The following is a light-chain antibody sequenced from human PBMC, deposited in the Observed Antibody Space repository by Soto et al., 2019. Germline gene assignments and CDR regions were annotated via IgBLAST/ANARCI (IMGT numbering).Light chain of an antibody. CDR3: QQRYSWPLT. CDR2: DTS. CDR1: QTISSL. V-gene: IGKV3-11*01. Sequence: EIVLTQFPATLSLSPGERATLSWRASQTISSLLAWYQQKPGQAPRLLIYDTSNRASGIPARFSGSGSGTDFTLTISSLEPEDFAVYYCQQRYSWPLTFGGGTKVEIK. J-gene: IGKJ4*01.